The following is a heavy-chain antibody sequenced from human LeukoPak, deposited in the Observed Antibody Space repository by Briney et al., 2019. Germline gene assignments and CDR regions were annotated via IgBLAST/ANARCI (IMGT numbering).Heavy chain of an antibody. D-gene: IGHD3-9*01. CDR3: ARDGSRYFDWLLPTYFDY. V-gene: IGHV1-18*01. J-gene: IGHJ4*02. CDR2: IGTYNGNT. Sequence: ASVKVSCKASGYTFRNYGITWVRQAPGQGLEWMGWIGTYNGNTDYAQKFQGRVIMTADTSTTTAHMELRSLRSDDTAVYYCARDGSRYFDWLLPTYFDYWGQGTLVTVSS. CDR1: GYTFRNYG.